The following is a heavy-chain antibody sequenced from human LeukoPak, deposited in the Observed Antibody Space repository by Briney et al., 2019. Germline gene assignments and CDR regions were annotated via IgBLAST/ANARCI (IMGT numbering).Heavy chain of an antibody. D-gene: IGHD6-13*01. V-gene: IGHV3-21*01. Sequence: GGSLRLSCAASGYTFSSYSMNWVRQAPGKGLEWVSSISSSSSYIYYADSVKGRFTISRDNAKNSLYLQMNSLRAEDTAVYYCARDSGGGYSSSWGQGTLVTVSS. CDR1: GYTFSSYS. J-gene: IGHJ4*02. CDR2: ISSSSSYI. CDR3: ARDSGGGYSSS.